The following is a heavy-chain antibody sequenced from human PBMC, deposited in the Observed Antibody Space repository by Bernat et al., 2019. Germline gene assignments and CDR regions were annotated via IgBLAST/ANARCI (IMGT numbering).Heavy chain of an antibody. CDR2: IKQDGSEK. CDR1: GFTFSSYW. J-gene: IGHJ2*01. CDR3: ARVITGVRGYFDL. V-gene: IGHV3-7*01. Sequence: EVQLVESGGGLVQPGGSLRLSCAASGFTFSSYWMSWVRQAPGQGLEWVANIKQDGSEKYHVDCVKGRFTISRENAKNSLYLQMNSLRAEDTAVYYCARVITGVRGYFDLWGRGTLVTVSS. D-gene: IGHD3-22*01.